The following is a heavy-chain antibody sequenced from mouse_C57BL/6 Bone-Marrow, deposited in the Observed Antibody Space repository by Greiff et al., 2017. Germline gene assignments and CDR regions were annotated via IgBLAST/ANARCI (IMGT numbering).Heavy chain of an antibody. J-gene: IGHJ4*01. CDR3: ARHEGLRGGDYYAMDY. D-gene: IGHD2-4*01. Sequence: EVQRVESGGGLVQPGGSLKLSCAASGFTFSDYGMAWVRPAPRKGPEWVAFISNLAYSIYYADTVTGRFTISKANAKTTLYLEMSSLRSEDTAMYYCARHEGLRGGDYYAMDYWGQGTSVTVST. V-gene: IGHV5-15*01. CDR1: GFTFSDYG. CDR2: ISNLAYSI.